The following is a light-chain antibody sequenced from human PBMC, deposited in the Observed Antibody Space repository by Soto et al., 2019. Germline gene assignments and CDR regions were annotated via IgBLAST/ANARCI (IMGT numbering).Light chain of an antibody. CDR2: WAS. Sequence: DIVMTQSPDSLAVSLGERATINCQSSQSVLYNSNNKNYLAWYQQKPGQPPKLPIYWASTRESGVPDRFSGSGSGIDFTLTSSSLQAEDVAVYYCQQYYSTPAFGQGTKVEIK. V-gene: IGKV4-1*01. CDR3: QQYYSTPA. J-gene: IGKJ1*01. CDR1: QSVLYNSNNKNY.